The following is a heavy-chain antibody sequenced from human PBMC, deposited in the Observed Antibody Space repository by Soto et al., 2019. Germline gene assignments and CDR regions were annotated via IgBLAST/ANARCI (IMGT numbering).Heavy chain of an antibody. CDR3: ARLTGTDS. V-gene: IGHV1-69*02. J-gene: IGHJ4*02. CDR1: GGTFSSQT. D-gene: IGHD1-20*01. Sequence: QVQLVQSGAEVKKPGSSVKVSCKSSGGTFSSQTISWVRQAPGQGLEWMGRIIPIVGMPDYAQKFQGRVTITAETSTSTAYLELSSLKSADPAVYYCARLTGTDSWGQGTLVTVSS. CDR2: IIPIVGMP.